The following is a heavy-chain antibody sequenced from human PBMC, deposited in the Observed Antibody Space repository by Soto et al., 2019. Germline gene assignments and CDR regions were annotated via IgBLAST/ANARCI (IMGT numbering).Heavy chain of an antibody. D-gene: IGHD3-10*01. CDR1: GFPFSSTD. J-gene: IGHJ5*02. V-gene: IGHV3-23*01. Sequence: PGGSLRLSCAASGFPFSSTDMTWVRQAPGKGLEWVSTIDGSGGTTYYADSVKGRFTISRDNSINTVFLQMNSLRVDETALYFCAKNSGWFNTWGQGALVTVSS. CDR3: AKNSGWFNT. CDR2: IDGSGGTT.